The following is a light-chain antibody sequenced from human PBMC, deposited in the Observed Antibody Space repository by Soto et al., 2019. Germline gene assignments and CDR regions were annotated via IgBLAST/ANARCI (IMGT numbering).Light chain of an antibody. J-gene: IGKJ4*01. V-gene: IGKV3-15*01. CDR2: GVS. CDR1: QRLSSN. CDR3: QQYKNWLALT. Sequence: EILMTQSPSTLSVSPGERATLSCRASQRLSSNLAWYQQKPGQAPRLLIYGVSTRATGVPARFSGSGSGTEFTLTISSLQYEDSAAYYCQQYKNWLALTFGGGTKVDIK.